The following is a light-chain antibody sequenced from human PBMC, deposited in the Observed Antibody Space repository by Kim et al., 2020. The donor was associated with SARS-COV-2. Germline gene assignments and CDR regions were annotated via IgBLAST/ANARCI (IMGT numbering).Light chain of an antibody. Sequence: SYELTLPPSVSVSPGQTASITCSGDKLGDKYACWYQQKPGQSPVLVIYQDSKRPSGIPDRFSGSNSGNTATLTISGTQAMDEADYYCQAWDSSTVLFGGGTQLTVL. CDR1: KLGDKY. CDR2: QDS. CDR3: QAWDSSTVL. J-gene: IGLJ2*01. V-gene: IGLV3-1*01.